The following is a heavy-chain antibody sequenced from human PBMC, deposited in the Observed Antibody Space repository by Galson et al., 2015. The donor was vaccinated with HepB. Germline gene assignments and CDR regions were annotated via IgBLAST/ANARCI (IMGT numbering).Heavy chain of an antibody. Sequence: QSGAEVKKPGESLKISCKGSGYSFTNYWIGWVRQMPGKGLEWMGIINAGDSDRRHSPSFQGQVTMSVDKSISTAYLQWSSLKASDTAIYYCARWGSGLIFDCWGQGTLVTVSS. V-gene: IGHV5-51*03. D-gene: IGHD3-16*01. CDR3: ARWGSGLIFDC. CDR1: GYSFTNYW. J-gene: IGHJ4*02. CDR2: INAGDSDR.